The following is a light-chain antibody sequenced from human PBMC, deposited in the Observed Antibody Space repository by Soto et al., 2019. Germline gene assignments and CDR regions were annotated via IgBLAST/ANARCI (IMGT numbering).Light chain of an antibody. V-gene: IGLV2-11*01. CDR1: SSDVGGYKY. J-gene: IGLJ1*01. CDR3: CSYAGGPEV. CDR2: GVS. Sequence: QSALTHPRSVSGSPGQSVTISCTGTSSDVGGYKYVSWYQQKPGKAPKLIIYGVSRWPSGVPNRFSGSKSGNRASLTISGIQAEDEGDDYCCSYAGGPEVFGTGTKLTVL.